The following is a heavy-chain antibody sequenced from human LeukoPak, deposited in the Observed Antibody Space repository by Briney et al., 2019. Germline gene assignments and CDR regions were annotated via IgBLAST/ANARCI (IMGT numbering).Heavy chain of an antibody. CDR2: IYYSGST. Sequence: SETLSLTCTVSGGSISSSSYYWGWIRQPPGKGLEWIGSIYYSGSTYYSPSLKSRVTISVDTSKNQFSLKLSSVTAADAAVYYCASEYYYDSSGYLNWFDPWGQGTLVTVSS. J-gene: IGHJ5*02. D-gene: IGHD3-22*01. CDR1: GGSISSSSYY. CDR3: ASEYYYDSSGYLNWFDP. V-gene: IGHV4-39*07.